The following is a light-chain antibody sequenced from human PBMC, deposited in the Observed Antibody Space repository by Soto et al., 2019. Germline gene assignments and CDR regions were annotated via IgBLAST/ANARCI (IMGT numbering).Light chain of an antibody. Sequence: IVLTQSPGTLSLSPGERATLSCRASQSVSSSYLAWCQEKPGQAPRLLIYGASSRATGIPDRFSGSGSGTDFTLTISRLEPEDFAVYYCQQYGSSPWTFSQGTKVDI. CDR1: QSVSSSY. V-gene: IGKV3-20*01. CDR2: GAS. J-gene: IGKJ1*01. CDR3: QQYGSSPWT.